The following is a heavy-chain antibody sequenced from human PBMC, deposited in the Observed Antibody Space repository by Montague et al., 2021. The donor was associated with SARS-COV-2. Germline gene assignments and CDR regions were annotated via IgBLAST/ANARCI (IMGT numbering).Heavy chain of an antibody. D-gene: IGHD4-17*01. J-gene: IGHJ6*02. CDR1: GDSVSRNTAF. CDR2: TYYRSKWQN. V-gene: IGHV6-1*01. CDR3: SRGTLRFGMDV. Sequence: RAISGDSVSRNTAFWNWVRQSPSSGLEFLGRTYYRSKWQNDYAVSVRSRITINPDTSKNQFSLHLNSVTPEDTAVYYCSRGTLRFGMDVWGQGTTVTVSS.